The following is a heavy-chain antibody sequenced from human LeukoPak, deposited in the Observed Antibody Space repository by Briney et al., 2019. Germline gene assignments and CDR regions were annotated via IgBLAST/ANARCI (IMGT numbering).Heavy chain of an antibody. V-gene: IGHV4-59*01. D-gene: IGHD6-19*01. CDR2: MYNRGST. CDR3: ARAEKAVTGTLDS. CDR1: GDSISNYY. Sequence: SETLSLTCTVSGDSISNYYWSWIRQSPGKELEWIGYMYNRGSTIYNPSLKSRVTISTDTSKNQFSLRLTSVTAADAAVYYCARAEKAVTGTLDSWGQGTLITVSS. J-gene: IGHJ4*02.